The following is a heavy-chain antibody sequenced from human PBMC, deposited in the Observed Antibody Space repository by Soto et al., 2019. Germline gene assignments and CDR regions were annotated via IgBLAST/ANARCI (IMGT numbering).Heavy chain of an antibody. CDR2: ISPDGSDV. D-gene: IGHD3-22*01. V-gene: IGHV3-74*01. J-gene: IGHJ4*02. CDR3: ARTAYYYDSSGYYFDC. Sequence: GGSLRLSCAASGFPFTNYWMNWVRQTPGKGLMWVSRISPDGSDVGYADSVEGRFTVSRDNAKNTLYLQMHSLRAEDTAMYYCARTAYYYDSSGYYFDCWGQGTLVTVSS. CDR1: GFPFTNYW.